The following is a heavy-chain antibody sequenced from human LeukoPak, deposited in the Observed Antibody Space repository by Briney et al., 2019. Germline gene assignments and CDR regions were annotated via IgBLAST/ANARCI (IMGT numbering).Heavy chain of an antibody. CDR1: GGTFSSYA. J-gene: IGHJ3*02. Sequence: SVEVSCKASGGTFSSYAISWVRQAPGQGLEWMGRIIPILGIANYAQKFQGRVTITADKSTSTAYMELSSLRSEDTAVYYCARLYSGYELNLDAFDIWGQGTMVTVSS. CDR3: ARLYSGYELNLDAFDI. D-gene: IGHD5-12*01. CDR2: IIPILGIA. V-gene: IGHV1-69*04.